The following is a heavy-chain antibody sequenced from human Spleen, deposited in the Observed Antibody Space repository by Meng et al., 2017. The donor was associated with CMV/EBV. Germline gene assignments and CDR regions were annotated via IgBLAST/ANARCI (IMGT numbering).Heavy chain of an antibody. CDR2: ISPGSGGT. V-gene: IGHV1-2*02. J-gene: IGHJ6*02. CDR3: ARRDMWFGDYLDV. CDR1: GYKFTDYS. Sequence: ASVKVSCKASGYKFTDYSVHWVRQAPGQGLEWMGWISPGSGGTNYAQNFQGRVTITRDTSITTAYMELNRLTSDDTAIYYCARRDMWFGDYLDVWGQGTTVTVSS. D-gene: IGHD3-10*01.